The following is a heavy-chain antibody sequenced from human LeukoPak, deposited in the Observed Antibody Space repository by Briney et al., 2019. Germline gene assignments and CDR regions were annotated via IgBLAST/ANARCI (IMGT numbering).Heavy chain of an antibody. Sequence: PSGTLSLTCAVSGGSISSSNWWSWVRQPPGKGLEWIGEIYHIGSTNYSPSLKSRVTISVDKSKNQFSLNLNSVTAADTAVYYCARHRGPYSYSPFDYWGQGTLVTVSS. CDR1: GGSISSSNW. CDR2: IYHIGST. J-gene: IGHJ4*02. D-gene: IGHD5-18*01. CDR3: ARHRGPYSYSPFDY. V-gene: IGHV4-4*02.